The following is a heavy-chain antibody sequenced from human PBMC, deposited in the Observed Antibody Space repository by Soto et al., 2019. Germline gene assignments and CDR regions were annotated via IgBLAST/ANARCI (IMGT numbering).Heavy chain of an antibody. CDR3: VRESCRCGSSFFSWDH. CDR2: SNPDGIGA. J-gene: IGHJ4*02. CDR1: GFPFSSSW. Sequence: EVQLVETGGGLVQSGGSLRLSCTTSGFPFSSSWMHWVRQGPGKGLVWVARSNPDGIGAKYADSVRGRITISRDNAKEVLYLQMNNLRVDDTAVYFCVRESCRCGSSFFSWDHWGQGTLVTVSS. V-gene: IGHV3-74*01. D-gene: IGHD3-16*01.